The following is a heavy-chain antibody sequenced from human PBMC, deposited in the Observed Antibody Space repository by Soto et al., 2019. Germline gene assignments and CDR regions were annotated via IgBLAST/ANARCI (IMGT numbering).Heavy chain of an antibody. Sequence: SETLSLTCAVSGGSISSSNWWSWVRQPPGKGLEWIGEIYHSGSTNYNPSLKSRVTISVDKSKNQFSLKLSSVTAADTAVYYCASRGLLWFGELWYYYGMDVWGQGTTVTVSS. V-gene: IGHV4-4*02. CDR1: GGSISSSNW. CDR2: IYHSGST. CDR3: ASRGLLWFGELWYYYGMDV. D-gene: IGHD3-10*01. J-gene: IGHJ6*02.